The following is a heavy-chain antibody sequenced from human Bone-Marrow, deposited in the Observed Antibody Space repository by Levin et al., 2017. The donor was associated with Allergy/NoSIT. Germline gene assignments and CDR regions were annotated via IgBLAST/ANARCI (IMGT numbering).Heavy chain of an antibody. Sequence: GASVKVSCKASGYTFTAYYLYWVRQAPGGGLEWMGRINPKSGDTIYAQKFQGRVTMTRDTSISAAYMEVARLTYDDTAVFYCARREMAASGGAFDIWGQGTMVTISS. CDR3: ARREMAASGGAFDI. D-gene: IGHD5-24*01. V-gene: IGHV1-2*06. CDR1: GYTFTAYY. CDR2: INPKSGDT. J-gene: IGHJ3*02.